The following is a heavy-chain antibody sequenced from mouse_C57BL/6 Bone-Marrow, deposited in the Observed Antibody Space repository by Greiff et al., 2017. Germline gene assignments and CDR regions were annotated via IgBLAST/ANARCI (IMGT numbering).Heavy chain of an antibody. V-gene: IGHV1-82*01. Sequence: QVQLQQSGPELVKPGASVKISCKASGYAFSSSWMNWVKQRPGKGLEWIGRIYPGDGDTTYNGKFKGKATLTADKSSSTAYMQLSSLTSEDSAVYFCARATTLDYWGQGTTLTVSS. D-gene: IGHD1-1*01. CDR2: IYPGDGDT. CDR3: ARATTLDY. J-gene: IGHJ2*01. CDR1: GYAFSSSW.